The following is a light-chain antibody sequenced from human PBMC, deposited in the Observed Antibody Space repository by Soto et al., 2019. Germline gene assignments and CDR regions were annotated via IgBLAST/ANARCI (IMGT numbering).Light chain of an antibody. CDR2: GAS. V-gene: IGKV3-20*01. Sequence: ESVLTQSPGTLSLSPGERATLSCRASQSVSSSYLAWYQQKPGQAPRLLIYGASGRATGIPDRFSGSGSGTDFTLTISRLEPENFAVYYCQQYGSSPPTFGQGTKVDIK. CDR3: QQYGSSPPT. J-gene: IGKJ1*01. CDR1: QSVSSSY.